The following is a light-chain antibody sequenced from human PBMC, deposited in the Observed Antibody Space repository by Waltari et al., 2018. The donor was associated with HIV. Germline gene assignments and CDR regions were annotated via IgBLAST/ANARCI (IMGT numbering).Light chain of an antibody. CDR1: QSVSTY. V-gene: IGKV3-11*01. CDR3: QQRSNWLSLS. J-gene: IGKJ4*01. CDR2: GAS. Sequence: EIVLTQSPATLSLSPGERATLSCRASQSVSTYLAWYQQRPGQAPRLLIYGASNRATGIPVRFSGSGSGTDFTRTISSLEPEDFAVYYCQQRSNWLSLSFGGGTK.